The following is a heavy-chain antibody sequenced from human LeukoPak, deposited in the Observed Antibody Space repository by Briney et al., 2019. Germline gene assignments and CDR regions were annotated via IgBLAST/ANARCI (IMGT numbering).Heavy chain of an antibody. V-gene: IGHV4-34*01. CDR2: INHSGST. J-gene: IGHJ4*02. CDR1: GGSFSGYY. D-gene: IGHD6-6*01. Sequence: SETLSLTCAVYGGSFSGYYWSWIRQPPGKGLEWIVEINHSGSTNYNPSLKSRVTISVDTSKNQFSLKLSSVTAADTAVYYCARFTKLKNYSSSYFDYWGQGTLVTVSS. CDR3: ARFTKLKNYSSSYFDY.